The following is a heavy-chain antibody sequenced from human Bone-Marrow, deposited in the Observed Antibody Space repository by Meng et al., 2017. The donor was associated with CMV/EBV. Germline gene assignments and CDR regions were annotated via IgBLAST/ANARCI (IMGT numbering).Heavy chain of an antibody. V-gene: IGHV3-48*03. D-gene: IGHD2-2*01. Sequence: GGSLRLSCAASGFTFSSYEMNWVRQAPGKGLEWVSYISSSGSTIYYADSVKGRFTISRDNAKNSLYLQMNSLRAEDTAVYYCARDKGAAASLYYYYYGMDVWGQGTTVTV. J-gene: IGHJ6*02. CDR2: ISSSGSTI. CDR3: ARDKGAAASLYYYYYGMDV. CDR1: GFTFSSYE.